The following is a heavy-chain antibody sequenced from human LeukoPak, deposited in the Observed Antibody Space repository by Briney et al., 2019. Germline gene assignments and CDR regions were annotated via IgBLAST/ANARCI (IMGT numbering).Heavy chain of an antibody. CDR2: ISYDGSNE. J-gene: IGHJ4*02. D-gene: IGHD3-10*01. V-gene: IGHV3-30*18. Sequence: GRSLRLSCAASGFTFSSYGMHWVCQAPGRGLEWVAVISYDGSNEYYADSVKGRFTISRDNSKNTVYMQMNSLRVEDTAVYYCAKEDYYGSGSYLGYWGQGTPVTVSS. CDR3: AKEDYYGSGSYLGY. CDR1: GFTFSSYG.